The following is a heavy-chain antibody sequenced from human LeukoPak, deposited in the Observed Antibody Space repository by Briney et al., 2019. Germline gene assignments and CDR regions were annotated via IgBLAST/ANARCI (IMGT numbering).Heavy chain of an antibody. Sequence: GGSLRLSCAASGFTVTSNYMSWVRQAPGKGLEWVSIIYSGGGAYYADSVKGRFTISRDNSRNTLFLQMNSLRAEDTAMYYCAREFPPNWFDPWGQGTLVTVSS. CDR2: IYSGGGA. CDR1: GFTVTSNY. CDR3: AREFPPNWFDP. J-gene: IGHJ5*02. V-gene: IGHV3-66*01.